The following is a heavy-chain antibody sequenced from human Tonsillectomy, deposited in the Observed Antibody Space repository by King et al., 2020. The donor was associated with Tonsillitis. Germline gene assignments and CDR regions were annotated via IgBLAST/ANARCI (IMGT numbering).Heavy chain of an antibody. CDR1: GYTFTRYD. CDR3: ERRGRMVPLASYDF. D-gene: IGHD4/OR15-4a*01. V-gene: IGHV1-18*04. J-gene: IGHJ4*02. Sequence: QLVQSGAGVKKPGASVKVSCKASGYTFTRYDISWVRTAPGPGLEWDGRSSAYSGDTNYAQKVPGRVTMTTDTSTSTAYMDLRSLRSADTAVYYCERRGRMVPLASYDFWGQGTLVTVSS. CDR2: SSAYSGDT.